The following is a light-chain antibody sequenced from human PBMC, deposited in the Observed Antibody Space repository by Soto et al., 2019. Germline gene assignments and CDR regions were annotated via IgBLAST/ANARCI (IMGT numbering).Light chain of an antibody. CDR1: RSNIGGNT. J-gene: IGLJ3*02. Sequence: QAVVTQPPSASGTPGQRVTISCSGSRSNIGGNTVNWYQQYPGAAPKLLIFSDNQRPSGVPDRFSGSKSGTSASLAISGLQSEDEADYHCAAWDDSLKGLVFGGGTQLTVL. V-gene: IGLV1-44*01. CDR3: AAWDDSLKGLV. CDR2: SDN.